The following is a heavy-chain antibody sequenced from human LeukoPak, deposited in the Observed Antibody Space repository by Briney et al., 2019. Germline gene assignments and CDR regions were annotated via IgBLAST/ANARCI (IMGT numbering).Heavy chain of an antibody. Sequence: SETLSLTCTVSGGSISSYYWGWIRQPPGKELEWIGSIYYSGSTYYNPSLKSRVTISVDTSKNQFSLKLSSVTAADTAVYYCARSTTTGRYFDYWGQGTLVTVSS. CDR2: IYYSGST. J-gene: IGHJ4*02. CDR3: ARSTTTGRYFDY. CDR1: GGSISSYY. D-gene: IGHD1-26*01. V-gene: IGHV4-39*01.